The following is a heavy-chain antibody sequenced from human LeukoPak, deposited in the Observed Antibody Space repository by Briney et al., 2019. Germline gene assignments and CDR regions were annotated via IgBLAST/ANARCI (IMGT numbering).Heavy chain of an antibody. Sequence: GGSLRLSCAASGFTFSSYSMNWVRQAPGKGLEWVSYISSSSSTIYYADSVKGRFTISRDNAKNLLYLQMNSLRAEDTAVYYCARDRPVYYYDSSGAFDYWGQGTLVTVSS. CDR3: ARDRPVYYYDSSGAFDY. D-gene: IGHD3-22*01. J-gene: IGHJ4*02. V-gene: IGHV3-48*01. CDR1: GFTFSSYS. CDR2: ISSSSSTI.